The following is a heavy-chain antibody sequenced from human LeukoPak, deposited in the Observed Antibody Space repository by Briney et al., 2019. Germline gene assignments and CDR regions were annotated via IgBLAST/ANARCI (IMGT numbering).Heavy chain of an antibody. Sequence: TSGGSLRLSCAASGFTFSSYGMHWVRQAPGKGLEWVGRIKSKTDGGTTDYAAPVKGRFTISRDDSKNTLYLQMNSLKTEDTAVYYCTTDGPPPLVYYDSSDYGAFDIWGQGTMVTVSS. V-gene: IGHV3-15*01. J-gene: IGHJ3*02. D-gene: IGHD3-22*01. CDR3: TTDGPPPLVYYDSSDYGAFDI. CDR2: IKSKTDGGTT. CDR1: GFTFSSYG.